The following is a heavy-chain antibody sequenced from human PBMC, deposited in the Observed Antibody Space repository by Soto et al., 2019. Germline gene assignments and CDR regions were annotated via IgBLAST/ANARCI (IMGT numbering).Heavy chain of an antibody. V-gene: IGHV3-9*01. CDR1: GFTFDDYA. CDR2: ISWNSGSI. J-gene: IGHJ3*02. Sequence: ESGGGLVQPGRSLRLSCAASGFTFDDYAMHWVRQAPGKGLEWVSGISWNSGSIGYADSVKGRFTISRDNAKNSLYLQMNSLRAEDTALYYCAKDGIPGVFDYIWGSYRYTSAFDIWGQGTMVTVSS. D-gene: IGHD3-16*02. CDR3: AKDGIPGVFDYIWGSYRYTSAFDI.